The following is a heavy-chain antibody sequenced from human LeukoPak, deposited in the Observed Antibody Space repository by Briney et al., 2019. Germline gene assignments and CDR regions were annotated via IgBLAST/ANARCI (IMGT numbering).Heavy chain of an antibody. Sequence: SQTLSLTCTVSGDSISSGDYYWSWIRQPAGEGLEWIGRIYTSGSTNYNPSLKSRVTISVDTSKNQFSLKLSSVTAADTAVYYCARDWVIIKDDYVWGSYRYYWFDPWGQGTLVTVSS. J-gene: IGHJ5*02. D-gene: IGHD3-16*02. CDR1: GDSISSGDYY. V-gene: IGHV4-61*02. CDR2: IYTSGST. CDR3: ARDWVIIKDDYVWGSYRYYWFDP.